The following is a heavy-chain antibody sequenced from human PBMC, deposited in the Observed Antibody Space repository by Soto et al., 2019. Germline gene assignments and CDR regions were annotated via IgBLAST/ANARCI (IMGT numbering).Heavy chain of an antibody. CDR3: VRVAPCQLSIFVR. Sequence: QGQLVQSGTEVKKPGASVRVSCKASEYSFGDYYLHWLRQAPGQGLVWMGWINLNDGGTNYAPKFQGRVTTTSDKSITPVYMELTSLRSDDTAVYYCVRVAPCQLSIFVRWGQGALGTVSS. CDR1: EYSFGDYY. J-gene: IGHJ4*02. V-gene: IGHV1-2*02. D-gene: IGHD3-3*01. CDR2: INLNDGGT.